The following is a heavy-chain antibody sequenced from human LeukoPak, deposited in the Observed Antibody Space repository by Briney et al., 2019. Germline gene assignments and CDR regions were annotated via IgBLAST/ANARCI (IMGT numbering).Heavy chain of an antibody. CDR3: ARGVLTYYDSSGYYYADQDAFDI. Sequence: SETLSLTCTVSGGSISSGDYYWSWIRQPPGKGLEWIGEINHSGSTNYNPSLKSRVTISVDTSKNQFSLKLSSVTAADTAVYYCARGVLTYYDSSGYYYADQDAFDIWGQGTMVTVSS. V-gene: IGHV4-34*01. CDR1: GGSISSGDYY. D-gene: IGHD3-22*01. CDR2: INHSGST. J-gene: IGHJ3*02.